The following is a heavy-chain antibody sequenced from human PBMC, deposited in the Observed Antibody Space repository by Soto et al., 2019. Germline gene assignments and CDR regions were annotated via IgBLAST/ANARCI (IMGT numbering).Heavy chain of an antibody. CDR1: GITLGTYI. J-gene: IGHJ4*01. V-gene: IGHV3-7*01. CDR2: IKEDGSAT. Sequence: EVQLVESGGGSVQPGGSLRLSCAVSGITLGTYIMTWVRQAPGKGLEWVASIKEDGSATFYADSVKGRFTISRVNAKNTLFLQMDSLRAEDTAFYYCVTYFGWGIHLPYWGHGTLVTVSS. D-gene: IGHD3-10*01. CDR3: VTYFGWGIHLPY.